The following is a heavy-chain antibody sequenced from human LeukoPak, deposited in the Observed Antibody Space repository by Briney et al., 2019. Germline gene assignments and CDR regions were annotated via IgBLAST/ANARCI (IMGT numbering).Heavy chain of an antibody. D-gene: IGHD6-13*01. CDR1: GGSISTYY. Sequence: SETLSLTCTVSGGSISTYYWSWIRQPPGKGLEWIGYIYNSGSTNYNPSLKSRVTISVDTSKNQFSLKLSSVTAAGTAVYYCARENSNSWYLDYWGQGTLVTVSS. J-gene: IGHJ4*02. V-gene: IGHV4-59*01. CDR2: IYNSGST. CDR3: ARENSNSWYLDY.